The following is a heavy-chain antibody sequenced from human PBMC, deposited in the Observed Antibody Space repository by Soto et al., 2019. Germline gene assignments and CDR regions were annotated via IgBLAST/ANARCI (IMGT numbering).Heavy chain of an antibody. Sequence: VESLKISCRGSGYDFNTNWFGWVRQLSGRGLEWVGIMYPGDSDTRYNPSLQGHVTLSVDVTVSTAFLQWRSLETSDTGMYLCARLPRDCNKTSCYYADHWGQGTQVTVS. CDR2: MYPGDSDT. J-gene: IGHJ4*02. V-gene: IGHV5-51*01. CDR1: GYDFNTNW. CDR3: ARLPRDCNKTSCYYADH. D-gene: IGHD3-3*01.